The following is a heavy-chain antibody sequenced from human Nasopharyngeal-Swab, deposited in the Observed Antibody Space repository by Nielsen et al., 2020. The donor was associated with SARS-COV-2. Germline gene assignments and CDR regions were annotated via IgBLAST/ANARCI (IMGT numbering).Heavy chain of an antibody. D-gene: IGHD3-22*01. Sequence: RQAPGKGLEWIGEINHSGNNNFNPSLKNRVTISLDTSKNQFSLNLNSVTAADTAVYFCATRGSHHGTSGYYNTWFDPWGQGTLVTVSS. J-gene: IGHJ5*02. CDR2: INHSGNN. CDR3: ATRGSHHGTSGYYNTWFDP. V-gene: IGHV4-34*01.